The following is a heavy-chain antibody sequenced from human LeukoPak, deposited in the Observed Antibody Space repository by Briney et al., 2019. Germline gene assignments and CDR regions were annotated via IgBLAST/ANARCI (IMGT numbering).Heavy chain of an antibody. CDR1: GFSFSDSV. D-gene: IGHD3-22*01. CDR2: ISGDAGVT. J-gene: IGHJ3*02. V-gene: IGHV3-23*01. Sequence: AGGSLRLSCVASGFSFSDSVMSWVRQAPGKGLEWVSAISGDAGVTYYADSVKGRFTISRDNSKNTLYLQMNSLRAEDTAVYYCARDDSSGYYLAFDIWGQGTMVTVSS. CDR3: ARDDSSGYYLAFDI.